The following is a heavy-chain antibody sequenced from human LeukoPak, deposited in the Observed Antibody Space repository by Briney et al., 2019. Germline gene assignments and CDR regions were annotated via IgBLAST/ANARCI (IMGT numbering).Heavy chain of an antibody. CDR3: ARDGKTYYYDSSGYYWSDDYFDY. V-gene: IGHV3-7*01. CDR1: GFTFSSYW. D-gene: IGHD3-22*01. J-gene: IGHJ4*02. Sequence: GGSLRLSCAASGFTFSSYWMSWVRQAPGKGLEWVANIKQDGSEKYYVDSVKGRFTISRDNAKNSLYLQMNSLRAEDTAVYYCARDGKTYYYDSSGYYWSDDYFDYWGQGTLVTVSS. CDR2: IKQDGSEK.